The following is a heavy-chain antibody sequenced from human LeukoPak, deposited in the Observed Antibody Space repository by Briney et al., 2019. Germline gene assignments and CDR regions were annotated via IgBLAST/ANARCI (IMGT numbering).Heavy chain of an antibody. V-gene: IGHV1-18*04. CDR3: AREKQDIVATITFEY. CDR2: ISAYNGNT. CDR1: GYTFTGYY. Sequence: GASVKVSCKASGYTFTGYYMHWVRQAPGQRLEWMGGISAYNGNTNYAQKLQGGVTMTTDTSTSTAYLELRSLRSDDTAVYYCAREKQDIVATITFEYWGQGTLVTVSS. J-gene: IGHJ4*02. D-gene: IGHD5-12*01.